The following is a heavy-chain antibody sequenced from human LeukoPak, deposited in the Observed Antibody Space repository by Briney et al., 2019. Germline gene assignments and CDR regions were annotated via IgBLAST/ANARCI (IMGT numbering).Heavy chain of an antibody. V-gene: IGHV3-48*02. CDR1: GFTFSSYS. Sequence: PGGSLRLSCAASGFTFSSYSMNWVRQAPGKGLEWISYISTSSSTIYYADSMKGRFTISRDNAKHSLYLQMNSLRDEDTAVYYCAREGIGGYDYFDYWGQGTLVTVSS. J-gene: IGHJ4*02. CDR2: ISTSSSTI. D-gene: IGHD5-12*01. CDR3: AREGIGGYDYFDY.